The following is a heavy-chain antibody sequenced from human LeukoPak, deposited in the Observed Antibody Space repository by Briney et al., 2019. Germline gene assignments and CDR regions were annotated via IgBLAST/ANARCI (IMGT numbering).Heavy chain of an antibody. CDR3: ARVGYEYVWGSYRYGWFDP. D-gene: IGHD3-16*02. CDR1: GGSISSDNHY. V-gene: IGHV4-31*03. J-gene: IGHJ5*01. CDR2: INYSGNT. Sequence: PSETLSLTCTVSGGSISSDNHYWSWIRQHPGKGLEWIGYINYSGNTHYNPSLKSRATISVDTSKNQFSLKLNSVTAADTAVYYCARVGYEYVWGSYRYGWFDPWGQGTLVTVSS.